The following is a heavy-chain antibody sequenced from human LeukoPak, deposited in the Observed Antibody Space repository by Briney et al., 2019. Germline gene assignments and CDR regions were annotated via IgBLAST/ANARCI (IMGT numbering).Heavy chain of an antibody. J-gene: IGHJ4*02. CDR1: GDSIRSYY. Sequence: SETLSLTCTVSGDSIRSYYWSWIRQPPGKGLEWIAYIYYSGSTNSNPSLKSRVTISVDTSKNQFSLKLSSVTAADTAVYYCARDQTYSGSGIYTYFDYWGQGILVTVSS. V-gene: IGHV4-59*12. CDR2: IYYSGST. D-gene: IGHD3-10*01. CDR3: ARDQTYSGSGIYTYFDY.